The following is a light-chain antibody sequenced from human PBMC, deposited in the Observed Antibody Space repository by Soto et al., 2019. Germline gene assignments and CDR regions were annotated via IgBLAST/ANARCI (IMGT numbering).Light chain of an antibody. CDR3: HEYTNVWT. Sequence: DIHMTQSPSTLSSSLGDSVTITCRASQSVSDRLAWYHQKPGKAPKFLIYDVSTLESGVQSRLSGSGFGTEFILTIRSLQPDDFATYYCHEYTNVWTCGQGTKVDIK. J-gene: IGKJ1*01. V-gene: IGKV1-5*01. CDR2: DVS. CDR1: QSVSDR.